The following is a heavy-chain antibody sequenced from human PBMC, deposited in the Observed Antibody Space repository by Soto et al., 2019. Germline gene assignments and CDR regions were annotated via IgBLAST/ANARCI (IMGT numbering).Heavy chain of an antibody. CDR2: ISGYNINT. CDR1: GYTFANYG. CDR3: ARERRWEPLLY. D-gene: IGHD1-26*01. Sequence: QVRLVQSGPEVKKPGASVRVSCKASGYTFANYGITWVRQTSGQGLEWLGWISGYNINTHYAQKFEDRVTLTTDKSTSTVYMELRSLKSDDMAIYFCARERRWEPLLYWGQGTLVTVSP. V-gene: IGHV1-18*03. J-gene: IGHJ4*02.